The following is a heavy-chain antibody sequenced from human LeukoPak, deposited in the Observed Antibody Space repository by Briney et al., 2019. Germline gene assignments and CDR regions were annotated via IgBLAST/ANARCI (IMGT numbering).Heavy chain of an antibody. Sequence: GGSLRLSCAASGFTFSSYAMHWVRQAPGKGLEYVSAISSNGGSTYYANSVKGRFTISRDNSKNTLYLQMGSLRAEDMAVYYCARWSNYYGSGSTSTYAFDIWGQGTMVTVSS. CDR1: GFTFSSYA. D-gene: IGHD3-10*01. CDR2: ISSNGGST. CDR3: ARWSNYYGSGSTSTYAFDI. J-gene: IGHJ3*02. V-gene: IGHV3-64*01.